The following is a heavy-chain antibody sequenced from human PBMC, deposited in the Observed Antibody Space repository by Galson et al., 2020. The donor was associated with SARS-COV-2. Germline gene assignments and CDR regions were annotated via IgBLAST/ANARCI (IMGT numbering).Heavy chain of an antibody. J-gene: IGHJ6*02. CDR2: FDPEDGDT. D-gene: IGHD6-13*01. CDR1: GYTLTELS. Sequence: ASVQVSCKVSGYTLTELSMHWVRQAPGKGLEWMGGFDPEDGDTIYAQKFQGRVTMTEDTSTDTAYMELSSLRSEDTSVYYCATAPSSWFSSYYYYCMDVWGQGTTVTVSS. V-gene: IGHV1-24*01. CDR3: ATAPSSWFSSYYYYCMDV.